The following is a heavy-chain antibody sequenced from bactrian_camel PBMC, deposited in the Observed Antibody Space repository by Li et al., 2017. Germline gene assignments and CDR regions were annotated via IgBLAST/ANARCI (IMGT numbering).Heavy chain of an antibody. V-gene: IGHV3S53*01. D-gene: IGHD1*01. CDR1: GYSAVTLC. Sequence: HVQLVESGGGSVQAGGSLRLSCAAASGYSAVTLCMGWFRQGSGNVREGDASMSSDGRTTYADSVKGRFTISSDNAKNTLYLQMNSLKPEDSAMYYCSASLRCASCSRGLCRECQLASIGQGTQVTVS. CDR2: MSSDGRT. J-gene: IGHJ4*01.